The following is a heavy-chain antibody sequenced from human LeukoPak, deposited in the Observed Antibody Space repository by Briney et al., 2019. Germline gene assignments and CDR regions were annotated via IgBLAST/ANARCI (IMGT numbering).Heavy chain of an antibody. CDR2: IWYDGSNK. Sequence: GRSLRLSCAASGFTFSSYGMHLVRQAPGKGLEWVAVIWYDGSNKYYADSVKGRFTISRDNSKNTLYLQMNSLRAEDTAVYYCARDGPYYYDSSGYFDYWGQGTLVTVSS. CDR3: ARDGPYYYDSSGYFDY. CDR1: GFTFSSYG. D-gene: IGHD3-22*01. V-gene: IGHV3-33*01. J-gene: IGHJ4*02.